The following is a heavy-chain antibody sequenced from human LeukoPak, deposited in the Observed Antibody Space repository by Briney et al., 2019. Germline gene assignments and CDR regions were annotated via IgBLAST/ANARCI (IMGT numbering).Heavy chain of an antibody. Sequence: GGSLRLSCAASGFSFTAYSMNWVRQAPGRGLEWISYIGPGGDIYYADSVTGRFTVSRDTANNSLYLQMNGLRVEDTAVYYCAKRFDSWGQGALVTVSS. CDR2: IGPGGDI. V-gene: IGHV3-48*01. D-gene: IGHD5-24*01. CDR1: GFSFTAYS. J-gene: IGHJ4*02. CDR3: AKRFDS.